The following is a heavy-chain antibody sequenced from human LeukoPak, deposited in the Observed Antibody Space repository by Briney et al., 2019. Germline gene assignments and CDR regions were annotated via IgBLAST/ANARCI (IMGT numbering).Heavy chain of an antibody. CDR3: AKDMGQWFGHLSRETYYNYGMDV. D-gene: IGHD3-10*01. CDR2: ISYDGSNK. CDR1: GFSFSSYG. V-gene: IGHV3-30*18. Sequence: GGSLRLSCAASGFSFSSYGMHWVRQAPGKGLEWVAVISYDGSNKYYADSVKGRFTISRDNSKNTLYLQMNSLRAEDTAMYHCAKDMGQWFGHLSRETYYNYGMDVWGKGTTVTASS. J-gene: IGHJ6*01.